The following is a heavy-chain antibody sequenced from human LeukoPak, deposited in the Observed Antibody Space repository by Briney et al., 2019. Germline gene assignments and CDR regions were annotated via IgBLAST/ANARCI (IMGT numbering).Heavy chain of an antibody. D-gene: IGHD5-12*01. J-gene: IGHJ4*02. CDR1: GFTLSDYY. CDR2: IWYDGSNK. V-gene: IGHV3-33*08. CDR3: ARDIYSRHYFDY. Sequence: PGGSLRLSCAASGFTLSDYYMSWIRQAPGKGLEWVAVIWYDGSNKYYGDSVRGRVTISRDNSKNTLSLQMNSLRTEDTAVYYCARDIYSRHYFDYWGQGTLVTVSS.